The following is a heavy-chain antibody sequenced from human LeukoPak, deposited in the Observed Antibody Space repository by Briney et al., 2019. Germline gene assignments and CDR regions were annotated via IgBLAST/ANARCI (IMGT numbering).Heavy chain of an antibody. Sequence: ASVKVSCKASGYTFTGYYMHWVRQAPGQGLEWMGRINPNSGGTNYAQKFQGRVTMTRDTSLSTAYMDLSRLRSDDRAVYYCASSITIFGVVQFDYWGQGTLVTVSS. CDR3: ASSITIFGVVQFDY. J-gene: IGHJ4*02. D-gene: IGHD3-3*01. CDR2: INPNSGGT. CDR1: GYTFTGYY. V-gene: IGHV1-2*06.